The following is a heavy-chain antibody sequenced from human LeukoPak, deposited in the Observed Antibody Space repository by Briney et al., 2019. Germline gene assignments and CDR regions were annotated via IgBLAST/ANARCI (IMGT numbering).Heavy chain of an antibody. D-gene: IGHD3-22*01. CDR1: GFTFSSYW. V-gene: IGHV3-7*03. J-gene: IGHJ5*02. CDR2: IKQDGSEK. Sequence: EPGGSLRLSCAASGFTFSSYWMSWVRQAPGKGLEWVANIKQDGSEKYYVDSVKGRFTISRDNAKNSLYLQMNSLRAEDTAVYYCAKDSSGYRFDPWGQGTLVTVSS. CDR3: AKDSSGYRFDP.